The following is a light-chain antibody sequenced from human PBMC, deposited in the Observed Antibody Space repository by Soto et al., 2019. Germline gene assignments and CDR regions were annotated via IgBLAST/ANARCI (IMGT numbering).Light chain of an antibody. J-gene: IGLJ2*01. Sequence: HSVLTQPPSASGTPGQRVTISCSGSRSDIGSNYVYWYQHLPGMAPKLLIYRNDQRPSGVPDRISGSKSGTSASLAIIGLRSEDEAEYYCASWDDSLSVPIFGGGTKLTVL. V-gene: IGLV1-47*01. CDR3: ASWDDSLSVPI. CDR2: RND. CDR1: RSDIGSNY.